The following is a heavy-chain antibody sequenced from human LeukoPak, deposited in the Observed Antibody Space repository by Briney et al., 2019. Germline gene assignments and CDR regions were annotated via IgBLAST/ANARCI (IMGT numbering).Heavy chain of an antibody. CDR3: AQMPYYYDSSGSDPRYYYYGMDV. V-gene: IGHV2-70*11. D-gene: IGHD3-22*01. J-gene: IGHJ6*02. Sequence: SGPALVKPTQTLTLTCTFSGFSLSTSGMCVSWIRQPPGKALEWLARIDWDDDKYYSTSLKTRLTISKDTSKNQVVLTMTNMDPVDTATYYCAQMPYYYDSSGSDPRYYYYGMDVWGQGTTVTVSS. CDR1: GFSLSTSGMC. CDR2: IDWDDDK.